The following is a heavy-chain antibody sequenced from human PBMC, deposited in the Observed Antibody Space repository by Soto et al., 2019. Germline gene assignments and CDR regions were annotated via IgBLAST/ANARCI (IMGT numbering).Heavy chain of an antibody. CDR3: ARLGNSGYGDFDY. J-gene: IGHJ4*02. CDR2: IKQDGSEI. V-gene: IGHV3-7*01. Sequence: AGSLRLSCATSGFTFKYFWMSWVRQAPGKGLEWVANIKQDGSEIYYADSVKGRFTISRDNARNSLDLQMISLRAEDTAVYYCARLGNSGYGDFDYWGQGILVTVSS. CDR1: GFTFKYFW. D-gene: IGHD5-12*01.